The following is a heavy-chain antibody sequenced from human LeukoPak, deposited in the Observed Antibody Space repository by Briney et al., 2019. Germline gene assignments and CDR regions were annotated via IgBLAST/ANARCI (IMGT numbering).Heavy chain of an antibody. D-gene: IGHD3-22*01. V-gene: IGHV4-4*02. CDR2: IYHSGRT. J-gene: IGHJ4*02. CDR3: ARVTGYVIEDYFDY. CDR1: GGSISSSNW. Sequence: PSETLSLTCAVSGGSISSSNWWSWVRQPPGKGLEWIGEIYHSGRTNYTPSLKSRVTISVDKSKNQLSLKLSSVTAADTAVYYCARVTGYVIEDYFDYWGQGTLVTVSS.